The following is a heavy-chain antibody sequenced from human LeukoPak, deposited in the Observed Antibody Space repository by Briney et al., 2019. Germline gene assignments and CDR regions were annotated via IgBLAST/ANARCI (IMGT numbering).Heavy chain of an antibody. CDR2: ISSSSSYI. J-gene: IGHJ4*02. CDR3: ARDNVGATSFDY. CDR1: GFTFGSYS. Sequence: GGSLRLSCAASGFTFGSYSMNWVRQAPGKGLEWVSSISSSSSYIYYADSMKGRFTISRDNAKNSLYLQMNSLRAEDTAVYYCARDNVGATSFDYWGQGTLVTVSS. V-gene: IGHV3-21*01. D-gene: IGHD1-26*01.